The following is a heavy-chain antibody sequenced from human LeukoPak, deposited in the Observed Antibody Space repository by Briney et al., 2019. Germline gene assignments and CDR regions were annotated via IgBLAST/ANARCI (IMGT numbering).Heavy chain of an antibody. D-gene: IGHD3-22*01. Sequence: ASVKVSCKASGYTFANFYMHWVRQAPGQGLEWMGVIDPSAGSTTYAQKFQGRVTMTRDTATSTVYMELSSLRSEDTAVYYCARAHYASSNIKVPFDVWGKGTTVTVSS. CDR1: GYTFANFY. CDR2: IDPSAGST. CDR3: ARAHYASSNIKVPFDV. J-gene: IGHJ6*04. V-gene: IGHV1-46*01.